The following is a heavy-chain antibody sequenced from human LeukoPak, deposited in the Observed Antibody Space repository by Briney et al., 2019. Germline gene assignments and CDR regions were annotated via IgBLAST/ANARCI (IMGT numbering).Heavy chain of an antibody. CDR2: IYYTGST. CDR1: GDSITSYY. J-gene: IGHJ5*02. V-gene: IGHV4-59*12. D-gene: IGHD2-15*01. Sequence: SETLSLTCTVSGDSITSYYWSWIRQPPGKGLEWIGYIYYTGSTNHNPSLKSRITISIDTSKNQFSLKLSSVTAADTAVYYCACLGPVAAGFDPWGQGTLVTVSS. CDR3: ACLGPVAAGFDP.